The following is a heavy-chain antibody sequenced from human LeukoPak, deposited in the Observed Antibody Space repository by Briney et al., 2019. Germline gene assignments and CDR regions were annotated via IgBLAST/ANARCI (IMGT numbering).Heavy chain of an antibody. J-gene: IGHJ3*02. D-gene: IGHD3-10*01. Sequence: SETLSLTCTVSGGSISRSSYDWGWICQPPGKGLDWIGSIYYSGTTYYNPSLKSRVTMSLDTSKNQFSLKLSSVTAADTAVYYCPITMLRGGFGAFDIWGQGTMVTVSS. V-gene: IGHV4-39*01. CDR3: PITMLRGGFGAFDI. CDR2: IYYSGTT. CDR1: GGSISRSSYD.